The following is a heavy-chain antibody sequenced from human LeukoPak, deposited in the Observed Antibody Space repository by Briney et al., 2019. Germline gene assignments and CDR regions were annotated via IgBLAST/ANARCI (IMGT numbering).Heavy chain of an antibody. CDR3: ARHVGYYDSSGWFDP. CDR1: GYSFSNYW. D-gene: IGHD3-22*01. J-gene: IGHJ5*02. Sequence: SGGSLNISCKGSGYSFSNYWIGWVRQMPGKGLEWMGIIYPGDSDTSYNPSFRGQVTISADKSISTAYLQWSSLQASDTAMYYCARHVGYYDSSGWFDPWGQGTLVTVSS. V-gene: IGHV5-51*01. CDR2: IYPGDSDT.